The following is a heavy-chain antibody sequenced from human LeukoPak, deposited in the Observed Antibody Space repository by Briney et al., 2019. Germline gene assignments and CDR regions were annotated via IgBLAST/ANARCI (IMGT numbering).Heavy chain of an antibody. J-gene: IGHJ6*02. CDR2: IYDSGST. CDR1: GGSISSYY. Sequence: SETLSLTCTVSGGSISSYYWSWFRQPPGKGLEWIGYIYDSGSTKYNPSLKSRVTISVDTSKNQFSLKLSSVTAADTAVYYCARAKRRGWYGNCYYYYDMDVWGQGTTVTVSS. D-gene: IGHD6-19*01. V-gene: IGHV4-59*12. CDR3: ARAKRRGWYGNCYYYYDMDV.